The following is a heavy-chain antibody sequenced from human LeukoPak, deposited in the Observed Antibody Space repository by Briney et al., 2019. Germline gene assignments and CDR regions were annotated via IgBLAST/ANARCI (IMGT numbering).Heavy chain of an antibody. V-gene: IGHV3-20*04. CDR2: VNWSGSST. Sequence: PGGSLRLSCAASGFNFDDYGMTWVRQAPGRGLEWVSGVNWSGSSTNYADSVKGRFTISRDSATNSLYLQMNSLRAEDTALYYCAKDHGVRGVIVPLYFDYWGQGTLVTVSS. CDR1: GFNFDDYG. J-gene: IGHJ4*02. D-gene: IGHD3-10*01. CDR3: AKDHGVRGVIVPLYFDY.